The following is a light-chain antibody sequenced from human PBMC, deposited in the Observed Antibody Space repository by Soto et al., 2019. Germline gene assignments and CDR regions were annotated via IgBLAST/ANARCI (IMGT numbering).Light chain of an antibody. CDR3: QHRSNWPPWT. CDR2: DAS. CDR1: QSVSSY. J-gene: IGKJ1*01. Sequence: EIVLTQSPATLSLSPGERATLSCRASQSVSSYLAWYQQKPGQAPRLLIYDASNRATGIPVRFSGSWSGTDVTLTISSLEPEDFAVYYCQHRSNWPPWTFGQGTKVEIK. V-gene: IGKV3-11*01.